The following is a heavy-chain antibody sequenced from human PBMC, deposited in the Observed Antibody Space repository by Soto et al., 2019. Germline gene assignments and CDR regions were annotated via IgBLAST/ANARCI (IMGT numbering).Heavy chain of an antibody. CDR1: GFTFSTYA. D-gene: IGHD2-2*01. V-gene: IGHV3-23*01. Sequence: LRLSCAASGFTFSTYALSWVRQAPGTGLEWVSAISANGQGISYADSVRGRFTISRDNSKNTIFLHMDSLRAEDTAVYYCARRGGYCSRSSCPGLDYWGQGTLVTVSS. J-gene: IGHJ4*02. CDR3: ARRGGYCSRSSCPGLDY. CDR2: ISANGQGI.